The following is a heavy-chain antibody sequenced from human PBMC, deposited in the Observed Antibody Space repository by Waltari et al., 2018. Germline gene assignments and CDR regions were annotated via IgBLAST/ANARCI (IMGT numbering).Heavy chain of an antibody. CDR2: MNPDSGST. J-gene: IGHJ6*02. CDR1: GYPFTSHD. Sequence: QVQLVQSGAEGKKPGASVKVSCKASGYPFTSHDINWVRQTTGQGLEWLGWMNPDSGSTGYLQKFQGRVTMTRDTSTTTAYMELSGLTSEDTAVYFCARGLSSSWYGMDVWGQGTTVIVS. CDR3: ARGLSSSWYGMDV. V-gene: IGHV1-8*02. D-gene: IGHD6-13*01.